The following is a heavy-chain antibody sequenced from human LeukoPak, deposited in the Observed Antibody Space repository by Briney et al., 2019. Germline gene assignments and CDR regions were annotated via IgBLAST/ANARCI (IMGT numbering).Heavy chain of an antibody. J-gene: IGHJ6*02. V-gene: IGHV3-30*18. D-gene: IGHD3-3*01. Sequence: GGSLRLSCAASGFTFSSYVMHWVRQAPGKGLEWVAVISYDGGNKYYADSVKGRFTISRDNSRNTLYLQMNSLRSDDTAVYYCAKDYYDFWSGGYYYYYGMDVWGQGTTVTVSS. CDR2: ISYDGGNK. CDR1: GFTFSSYV. CDR3: AKDYYDFWSGGYYYYYGMDV.